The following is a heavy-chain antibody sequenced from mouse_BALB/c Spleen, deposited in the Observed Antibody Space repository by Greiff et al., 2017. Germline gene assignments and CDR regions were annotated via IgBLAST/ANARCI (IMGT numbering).Heavy chain of an antibody. CDR3: ARITTVVGGYYYAMDY. V-gene: IGHV1-4*01. Sequence: VQLQQSGAELARPGASVKMSCKASGYTFTSYTMHWVKQRPGQGLEWIGYINPSSGYTNYNQKFKDKATLTADTSSSTAYMQLSSLTSEDSAVYYYARITTVVGGYYYAMDYWGQGTSVTVSS. CDR1: GYTFTSYT. CDR2: INPSSGYT. J-gene: IGHJ4*01. D-gene: IGHD1-1*01.